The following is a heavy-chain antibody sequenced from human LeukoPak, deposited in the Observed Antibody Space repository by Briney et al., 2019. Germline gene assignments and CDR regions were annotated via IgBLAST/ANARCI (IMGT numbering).Heavy chain of an antibody. J-gene: IGHJ6*02. CDR1: GGTFSSYA. Sequence: SVKVSCKASGGTFSSYAISWVRQAPGQGLEWMGGTIPIFGTANYAQKFQGRVTITADESTSTAYMEPSSLRSEDTAVYYCARGPFPHSSGYYYYYYGMDVWGQGTTVTVSS. CDR2: TIPIFGTA. CDR3: ARGPFPHSSGYYYYYYGMDV. V-gene: IGHV1-69*13. D-gene: IGHD3-22*01.